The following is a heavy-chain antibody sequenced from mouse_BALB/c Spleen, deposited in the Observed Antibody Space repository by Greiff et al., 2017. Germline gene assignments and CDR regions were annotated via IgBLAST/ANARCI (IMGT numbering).Heavy chain of an antibody. CDR3: TRPLLLRGYWYFDV. J-gene: IGHJ1*01. CDR1: GFTFSNYW. Sequence: EVQLVESGGGLVQPGGSMKLSCVASGFTFSNYWMNWVRQSPEKGLEWVAEIRLKSNNYATHYAESVKGRFTISRDDSKSSVYLQMNNLRAEDTGIYYCTRPLLLRGYWYFDVWGAGTTVTVSS. V-gene: IGHV6-6*02. D-gene: IGHD1-1*01. CDR2: IRLKSNNYAT.